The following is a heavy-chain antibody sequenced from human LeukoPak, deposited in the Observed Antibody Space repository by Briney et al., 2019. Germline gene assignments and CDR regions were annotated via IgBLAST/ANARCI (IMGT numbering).Heavy chain of an antibody. D-gene: IGHD4-17*01. Sequence: GGSLRLSCAASGFPFNNYYMTWIRQAPGKGLEWVSYISTSSDTNYADSVQGRFSVSRDNAKNSLYLQMNSLRAEDTAVYYCAKDCTVTTDWYFDLWGRGTLVTVSS. V-gene: IGHV3-11*05. J-gene: IGHJ2*01. CDR3: AKDCTVTTDWYFDL. CDR2: ISTSSDT. CDR1: GFPFNNYY.